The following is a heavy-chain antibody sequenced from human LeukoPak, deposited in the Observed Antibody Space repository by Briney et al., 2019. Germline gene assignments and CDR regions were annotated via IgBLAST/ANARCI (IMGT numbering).Heavy chain of an antibody. CDR2: INPNSGGT. Sequence: ASVKVSCKASGYTFTGYYMHWVRQAPGQGLEWMGWINPNSGGTNYAQKFQGRVTMTRDTSISTAYMELSRLRSDDTAVYYCARPIFDDAGSWYFDYWGQGTLATVSS. CDR3: ARPIFDDAGSWYFDY. J-gene: IGHJ4*02. D-gene: IGHD3-3*02. V-gene: IGHV1-2*02. CDR1: GYTFTGYY.